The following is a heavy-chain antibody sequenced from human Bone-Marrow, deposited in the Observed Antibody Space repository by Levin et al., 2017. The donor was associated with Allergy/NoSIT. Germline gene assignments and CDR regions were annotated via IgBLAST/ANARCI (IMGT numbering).Heavy chain of an antibody. CDR2: IHTRGST. D-gene: IGHD1-14*01. CDR3: SKISRTWGDPNPTD. V-gene: IGHV4-61*02. Sequence: SETLSLTCTVSGASISSGSYYWSWIRQPAGKGLEWIGRIHTRGSTNYNPSLRSRVTMSLDPSKNQFSLNLTSVTAADTATYYCSKISRTWGDPNPTDWGQGTLVTVSS. CDR1: GASISSGSYY. J-gene: IGHJ4*02.